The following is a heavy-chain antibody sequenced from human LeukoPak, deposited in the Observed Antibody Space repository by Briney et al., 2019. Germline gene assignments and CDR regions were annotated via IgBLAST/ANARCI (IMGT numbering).Heavy chain of an antibody. V-gene: IGHV3-23*01. CDR1: GFTFSSYG. J-gene: IGHJ5*02. CDR2: ICGSGGSK. Sequence: GGSLRLSCAASGFTFSSYGMSWVRQAPGKGLEWVSAICGSGGSKYYADPVKGRFTISRANSKNFLYLLMNSLTAEATADYYCANVPYGSGSYGWFDPWGQGTLVTASS. CDR3: ANVPYGSGSYGWFDP. D-gene: IGHD3-10*01.